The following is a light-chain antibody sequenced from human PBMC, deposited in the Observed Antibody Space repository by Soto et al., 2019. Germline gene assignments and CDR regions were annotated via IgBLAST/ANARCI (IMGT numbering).Light chain of an antibody. Sequence: VLTQSPATLSLSAGERATLSCRASQNIGSYLAWYQHKPGQPPRLLIFDTSNRATGIPDRFSASGSGTDFTLTISSLEPEDFAVYYCQQYGSSPYTFGLGTKLEIK. CDR1: QNIGSY. J-gene: IGKJ2*01. CDR3: QQYGSSPYT. V-gene: IGKV3-11*01. CDR2: DTS.